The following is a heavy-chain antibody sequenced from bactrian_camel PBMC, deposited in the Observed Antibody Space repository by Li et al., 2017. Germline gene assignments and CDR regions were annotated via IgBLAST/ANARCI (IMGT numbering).Heavy chain of an antibody. V-gene: IGHV3S53*01. CDR3: AADPFGSKWSAPMRAYDSYY. J-gene: IGHJ4*01. CDR2: IDSDGTT. Sequence: HVQLVESGGGSVQTGGSLRLSCAASGYTYNRNCMAWFRQAPGKEREGVAAIDSDGTTSYAESVKGRFTVSKDNAKNTLFLHMNNLRTEDTAMYYCAADPFGSKWSAPMRAYDSYYWGQGTQVTVS. D-gene: IGHD6*01. CDR1: GYTYNRNC.